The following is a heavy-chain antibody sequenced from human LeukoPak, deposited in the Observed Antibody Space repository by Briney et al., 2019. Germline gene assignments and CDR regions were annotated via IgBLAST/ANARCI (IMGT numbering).Heavy chain of an antibody. CDR1: GGSISSYY. CDR2: IYYSGST. D-gene: IGHD3-10*01. Sequence: PSETLSLTCTVSGGSISSYYWSWIRQPPGKGLEWIGYIYYSGSTNYNPSLKSRVTISVDTSKNQFSLKLSSVTAADTAVYYCARVFFSRRYYGSGSYLIWFDPWGQGTLVTVSS. V-gene: IGHV4-59*01. J-gene: IGHJ5*02. CDR3: ARVFFSRRYYGSGSYLIWFDP.